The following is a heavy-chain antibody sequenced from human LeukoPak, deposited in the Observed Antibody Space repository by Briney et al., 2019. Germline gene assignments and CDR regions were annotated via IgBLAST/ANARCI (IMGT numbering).Heavy chain of an antibody. CDR1: GDSITTSSYY. CDR3: ARLETYDSTLDY. CDR2: IYYSGST. Sequence: ETLSLTCTVPGDSITTSSYYWGWIRQPPGKGLEWIGNIYYSGSTYYNPSLKSRVTISVDTSKNQFSLWLSSVTAADTAVYYCARLETYDSTLDYWGQGTLVTVSS. V-gene: IGHV4-39*01. J-gene: IGHJ4*02. D-gene: IGHD3-22*01.